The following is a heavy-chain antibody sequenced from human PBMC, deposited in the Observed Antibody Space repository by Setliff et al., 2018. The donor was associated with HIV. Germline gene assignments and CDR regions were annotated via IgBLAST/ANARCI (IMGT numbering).Heavy chain of an antibody. J-gene: IGHJ4*02. CDR1: GYTLAALS. CDR3: ATDPGRRITFGGVIVNPDY. CDR2: FDPEDGER. D-gene: IGHD3-16*02. Sequence: GASVKVSCKVFGYTLAALSIHWVRQAPGKGLEWMGGFDPEDGERINAEKFQGRVTMTADTSTDTAYMALSSLTSEDTAVYYCATDPGRRITFGGVIVNPDYWGQGTPVTVSS. V-gene: IGHV1-24*01.